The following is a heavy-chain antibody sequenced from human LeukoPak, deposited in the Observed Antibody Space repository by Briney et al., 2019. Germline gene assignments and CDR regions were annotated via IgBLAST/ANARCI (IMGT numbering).Heavy chain of an antibody. D-gene: IGHD2-2*01. Sequence: GGSLRLSRAASGFTFSSYGMHWVRQAPGKGLEWVAVIPYDGSNKYYADSVKGRFTISRDNSKNTLYLQMNSLRAEDTAVYYCAVLSVVVVPAANEFDYWGQGTLVTVSS. CDR3: AVLSVVVVPAANEFDY. V-gene: IGHV3-30*03. CDR1: GFTFSSYG. CDR2: IPYDGSNK. J-gene: IGHJ4*02.